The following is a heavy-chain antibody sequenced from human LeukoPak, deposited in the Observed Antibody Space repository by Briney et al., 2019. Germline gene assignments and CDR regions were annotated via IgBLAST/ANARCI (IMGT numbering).Heavy chain of an antibody. Sequence: ASVKVSCKASGGTFSSYAISWVRQAPGQGLEWMGRIIPILGIANYAQKFQGRVTITADKSTSTAYMELSSLRSEDTAVYYCARQWRGYSGYAAFDIWGQGTMVTVSS. D-gene: IGHD5-12*01. CDR3: ARQWRGYSGYAAFDI. CDR1: GGTFSSYA. CDR2: IIPILGIA. V-gene: IGHV1-69*04. J-gene: IGHJ3*02.